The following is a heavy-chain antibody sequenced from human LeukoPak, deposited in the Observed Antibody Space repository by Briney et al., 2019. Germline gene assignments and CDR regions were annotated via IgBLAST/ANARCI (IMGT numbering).Heavy chain of an antibody. D-gene: IGHD3-9*01. Sequence: GGSLRLSCAASGFTFSDYYMSWIRQAPGKGLQWVSYISSSGRTIHYADSVKGRFTISRDNSKNTLYLQMNSLRAEDTAVYYCAKLPRDFDWLNYFDYWGQGTLVTVSS. J-gene: IGHJ4*02. CDR2: ISSSGRTI. CDR3: AKLPRDFDWLNYFDY. V-gene: IGHV3-11*01. CDR1: GFTFSDYY.